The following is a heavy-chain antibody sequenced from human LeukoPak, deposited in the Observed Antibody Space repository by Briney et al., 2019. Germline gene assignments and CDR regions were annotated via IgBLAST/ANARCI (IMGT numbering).Heavy chain of an antibody. CDR2: IYHSGST. CDR1: GYSISSGYY. Sequence: SETLSLTCTVSGYSISSGYYWGWIRQPPGKGLEWIGSIYHSGSTYYNPSLKSRVTISGDTSKNQFSLILTSVTAADTAVYYCARHKGPHIIRGVLRNNWFDPWGQGTLVTVSS. D-gene: IGHD3-10*01. J-gene: IGHJ5*02. V-gene: IGHV4-38-2*02. CDR3: ARHKGPHIIRGVLRNNWFDP.